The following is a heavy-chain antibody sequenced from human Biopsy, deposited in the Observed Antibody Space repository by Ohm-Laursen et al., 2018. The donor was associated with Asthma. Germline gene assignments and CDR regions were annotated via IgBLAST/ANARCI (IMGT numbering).Heavy chain of an antibody. CDR3: ARGQKSAGDRWFDP. CDR2: INPNSGGT. D-gene: IGHD6-13*01. Sequence: SSVKVSCKASGYTFIGCHIHWMRQAPGQGLEWMGRINPNSGGTNYAQKFQGRVTMTRDTSISTAYMEVSRLRSDDTAVYYCARGQKSAGDRWFDPWGQGTMVTVSS. CDR1: GYTFIGCH. V-gene: IGHV1-2*06. J-gene: IGHJ5*02.